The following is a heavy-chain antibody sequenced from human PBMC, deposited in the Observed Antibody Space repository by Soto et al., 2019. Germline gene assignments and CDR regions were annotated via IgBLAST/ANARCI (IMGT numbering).Heavy chain of an antibody. V-gene: IGHV4-39*01. CDR2: IYYIGNT. CDR3: GGQDYGAKGYDFEN. J-gene: IGHJ4*02. Sequence: QLQLQESGSGLVKPSETLSLTCIVSNGSISSRSSYWGWIRQTPGKGLEWIGSIYYIGNTYYNPSLKTRVTISIDPSKSQSALKMNSVTAADTAVYFCGGQDYGAKGYDFENWGQGALVTVSS. D-gene: IGHD4-17*01. CDR1: NGSISSRSSY.